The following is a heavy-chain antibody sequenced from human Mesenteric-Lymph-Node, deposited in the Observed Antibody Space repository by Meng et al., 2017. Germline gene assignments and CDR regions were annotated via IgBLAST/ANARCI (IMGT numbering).Heavy chain of an antibody. V-gene: IGHV4-59*01. CDR2: IHYTGTT. CDR3: ARGPGSLYYYYGMDV. CDR1: DGSISDYY. J-gene: IGHJ6*02. Sequence: SETLSLTCSISDGSISDYYWSWIRQPPGKGLEWIGFIHYTGTTNYDPSLKSRVTMSVDTSKNQFSLKLTSVTAADTAVYYCARGPGSLYYYYGMDVWGQGTTVTVSS.